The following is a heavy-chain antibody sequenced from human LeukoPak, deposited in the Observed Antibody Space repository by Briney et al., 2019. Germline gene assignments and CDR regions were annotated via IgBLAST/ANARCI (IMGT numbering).Heavy chain of an antibody. V-gene: IGHV3-66*02. CDR3: AGRRVLDASFDY. D-gene: IGHD3-16*01. CDR2: IHSGDNT. Sequence: GGSLRRSCAASGFNVSNNYMSWVRQAPGKGLEWVSVIHSGDNTYYVESVKGRFTISRDNSKNTLFLQMNRLRAEDTAVYYCAGRRVLDASFDYWGQGTLVTVSS. J-gene: IGHJ4*02. CDR1: GFNVSNNY.